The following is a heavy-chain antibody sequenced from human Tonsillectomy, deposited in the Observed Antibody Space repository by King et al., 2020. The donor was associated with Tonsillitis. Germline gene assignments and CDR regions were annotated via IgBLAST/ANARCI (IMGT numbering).Heavy chain of an antibody. CDR2: IRYDGSNK. CDR3: AKVAYRNQMDV. Sequence: VQLVESGGGVVQPGGSLRLSCAASGFTFSSYGMHGVRQAPGKGLEWVAFIRYDGSNKYYADSVKGRFTISRDNSKNTLYLQMNSLRAEDTAVYYCAKVAYRNQMDVWGQGTTVTVSS. D-gene: IGHD1-14*01. CDR1: GFTFSSYG. V-gene: IGHV3-30*02. J-gene: IGHJ6*02.